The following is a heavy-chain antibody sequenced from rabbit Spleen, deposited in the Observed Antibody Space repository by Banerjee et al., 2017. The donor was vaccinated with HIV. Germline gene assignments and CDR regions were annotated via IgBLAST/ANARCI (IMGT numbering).Heavy chain of an antibody. J-gene: IGHJ4*01. D-gene: IGHD4-1*01. CDR3: ARNYKGAWDF. CDR1: GFSFSSNW. V-gene: IGHV1S45*01. CDR2: IDTSDGDT. Sequence: EESGGDLVKPEGSLTLTCTASGFSFSSNWICWVRQAPGKGLEWIACIDTSDGDTDYANWPKGRFTISKTSSTTVTLQMTSLTAADTATYFCARNYKGAWDFWGQGTLVTVS.